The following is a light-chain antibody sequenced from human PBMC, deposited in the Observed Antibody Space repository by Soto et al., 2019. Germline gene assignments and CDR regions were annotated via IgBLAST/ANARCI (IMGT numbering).Light chain of an antibody. CDR1: NIGTKS. V-gene: IGLV3-21*02. Sequence: SCELTQPPSLSVAPGQTATISCGGDNIGTKSVHWYQQKPGQAPVLVVYDDSDRPSGIPERFSGSNSGNTATLTISRVEAGDEADYYCQVWDTSSDNFYVYGTGTKVTVL. CDR2: DDS. CDR3: QVWDTSSDNFYV. J-gene: IGLJ1*01.